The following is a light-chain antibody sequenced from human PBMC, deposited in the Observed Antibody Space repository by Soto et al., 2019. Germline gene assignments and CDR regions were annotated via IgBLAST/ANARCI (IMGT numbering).Light chain of an antibody. CDR1: HNINNY. CDR3: QQSYSNPLT. J-gene: IGKJ4*01. Sequence: DIQMTQSPSSLSASVGDRVTITCRASHNINNYLSWYQQKPGKAPKILIFAANNLQSGVPSRFNGSGYGTDFTLSINSLQPEDLATYHCQQSYSNPLTFGGGTKVEIK. V-gene: IGKV1-39*01. CDR2: AAN.